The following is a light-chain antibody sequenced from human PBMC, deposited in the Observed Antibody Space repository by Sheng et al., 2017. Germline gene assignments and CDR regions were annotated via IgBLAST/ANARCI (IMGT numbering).Light chain of an antibody. V-gene: IGKV3D-15*01. CDR1: QSVSSN. J-gene: IGKJ3*01. CDR2: GAS. Sequence: EIVMTQSPATLSVSPGERATLSCRASQSVSSNLAWYHQKPGQAPRLLIYGASTRATGIPDRFSGSGSGTDFSLTISRLEPEDSAVYYCHHYGSSPFTFGPGTTVDIK. CDR3: HHYGSSPFT.